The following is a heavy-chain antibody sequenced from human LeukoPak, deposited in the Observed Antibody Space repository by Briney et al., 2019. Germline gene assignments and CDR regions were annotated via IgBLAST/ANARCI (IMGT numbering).Heavy chain of an antibody. Sequence: GPVKVSCKAFGYTFTSYDINWVRQATGQGLEWMGWMNPNSGNTGYAQKFQGRVTMTRNTSISTAYMELSSLRSEDTAVYYCARGSVGEWLLSYYMDVWGKGTTVTVSS. D-gene: IGHD3-10*01. CDR2: MNPNSGNT. V-gene: IGHV1-8*01. J-gene: IGHJ6*03. CDR1: GYTFTSYD. CDR3: ARGSVGEWLLSYYMDV.